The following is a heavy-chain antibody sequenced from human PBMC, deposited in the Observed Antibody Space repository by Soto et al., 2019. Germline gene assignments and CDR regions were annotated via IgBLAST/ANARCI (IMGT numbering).Heavy chain of an antibody. CDR3: GREIAVAGTDWFDP. Sequence: PSETLSLTCTVSGGSISSYYWSLIRQPPGKGLEWIGYIYYSGSTNYNPSLKSRVTISVDTSKNQFSLKLSSVTAADTAVYYCGREIAVAGTDWFDPWGQGTLVTVSS. J-gene: IGHJ5*02. V-gene: IGHV4-59*01. D-gene: IGHD6-19*01. CDR1: GGSISSYY. CDR2: IYYSGST.